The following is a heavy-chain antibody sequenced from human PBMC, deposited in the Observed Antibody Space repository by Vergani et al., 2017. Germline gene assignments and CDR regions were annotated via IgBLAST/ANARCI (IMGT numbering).Heavy chain of an antibody. CDR3: AKDSGGERAVFDY. J-gene: IGHJ4*02. CDR1: GFTFDDYA. CDR2: ISWDGGST. Sequence: EVQLVESGGVVVQPGGSLRLSCAASGFTFDDYAMHWVRQAPGKGLEWVSLISWDGGSTYYADSVKGRFTISRDNSKNSLYLQMNSLRAEDTALYYGAKDSGGERAVFDYWGQGTLVTVSS. D-gene: IGHD2-21*01. V-gene: IGHV3-43D*03.